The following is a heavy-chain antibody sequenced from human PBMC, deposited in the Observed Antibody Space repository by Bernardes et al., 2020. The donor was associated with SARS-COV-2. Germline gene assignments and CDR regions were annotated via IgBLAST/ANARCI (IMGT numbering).Heavy chain of an antibody. D-gene: IGHD6-13*01. Sequence: GGSLRLSCAASGFTFSHYWMSWVRQAPGKGLEWVANIKQDGSEKYYVESVKGRFTISRDNARNSLYLQMNSLRAEDAAVYYCARVWVSPTEGLFDYWGQGTLVTVSS. V-gene: IGHV3-7*01. CDR3: ARVWVSPTEGLFDY. CDR1: GFTFSHYW. J-gene: IGHJ4*02. CDR2: IKQDGSEK.